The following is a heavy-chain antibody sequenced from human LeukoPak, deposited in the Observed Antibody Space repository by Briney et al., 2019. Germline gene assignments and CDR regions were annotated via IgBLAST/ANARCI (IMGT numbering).Heavy chain of an antibody. D-gene: IGHD4-17*01. CDR3: ARQIYGDLYYFDY. CDR2: IYYSGSS. Sequence: SETLSLTCTVSGGSISSGDYYWSWIRRPPGKGLEWFGYIYYSGSSYYIPSLKSRVTMSVDTSKNQFSLRLSSVTAADTAVYYCARQIYGDLYYFDYWGQGTLVTVSS. CDR1: GGSISSGDYY. V-gene: IGHV4-30-4*01. J-gene: IGHJ4*02.